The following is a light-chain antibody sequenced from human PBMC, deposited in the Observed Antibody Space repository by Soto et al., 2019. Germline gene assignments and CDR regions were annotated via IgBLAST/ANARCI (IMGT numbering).Light chain of an antibody. CDR2: AAS. J-gene: IGKJ1*01. V-gene: IGKV1-27*01. CDR1: QAISTS. CDR3: QKYFSAPWT. Sequence: DIQMTQSPSSLSASVGDRVTITCRASQAISTSLAWYQHKSGEVPKLLIYAASTLQSGVPSRFSGSGSGTAFTLTISSLQPDDVAIYYCQKYFSAPWTCGQGTKVEIK.